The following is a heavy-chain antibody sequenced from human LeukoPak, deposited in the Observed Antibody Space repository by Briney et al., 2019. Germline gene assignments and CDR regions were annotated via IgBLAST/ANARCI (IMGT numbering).Heavy chain of an antibody. CDR3: AKGGGPLEWLPFDY. D-gene: IGHD3-3*01. V-gene: IGHV3-23*01. J-gene: IGHJ4*02. CDR2: ISGSGGST. CDR1: GFTFSSYA. Sequence: GGSLRLSCAASGFTFSSYAVSWVRQAPGKGLEWVSAISGSGGSTYYADSVKGRFTISRDNSKNTLYLQMNSLRAEDTAVYYCAKGGGPLEWLPFDYWGQGTLVTVSS.